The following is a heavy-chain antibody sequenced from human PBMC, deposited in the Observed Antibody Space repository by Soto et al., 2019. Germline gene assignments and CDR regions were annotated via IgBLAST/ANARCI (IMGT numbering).Heavy chain of an antibody. CDR3: ARDTPGTTLRSQYYGMDV. CDR1: GGTFSSYA. Sequence: QVQLVQSGAEVKKPGSSVKVSCKASGGTFSSYAISWVRQAPGQGLEWMGGIIPIFGTANYAQKFHGRVTITEDESTSTAYMELSSLRSEDTAVYYCARDTPGTTLRSQYYGMDVWGQGTTVTVSS. D-gene: IGHD1-7*01. J-gene: IGHJ6*02. CDR2: IIPIFGTA. V-gene: IGHV1-69*01.